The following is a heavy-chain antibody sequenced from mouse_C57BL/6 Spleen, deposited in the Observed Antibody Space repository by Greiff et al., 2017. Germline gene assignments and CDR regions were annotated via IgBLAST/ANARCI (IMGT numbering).Heavy chain of an antibody. D-gene: IGHD4-1*01. V-gene: IGHV8-8*01. CDR1: GFSLSTFGMG. J-gene: IGHJ4*01. Sequence: QVTLKESGPGILQPSQTLSLTCSFSGFSLSTFGMGVGRIRQPSGKGLEWLAHIWWDDDKYYNPALKSRRTKTKDTSKNQVFLKIANVDTADTATEYCARIAWENAGDYWGQGTSVTVSA. CDR3: ARIAWENAGDY. CDR2: IWWDDDK.